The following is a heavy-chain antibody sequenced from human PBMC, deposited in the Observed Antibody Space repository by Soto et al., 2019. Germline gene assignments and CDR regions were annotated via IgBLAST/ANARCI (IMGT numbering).Heavy chain of an antibody. D-gene: IGHD6-6*01. Sequence: EVQLVESGGGLVKPGGSLRLSCAASGFTFSSYSMNWVRQAPGKGLEWVSSISSSSSYIYYADSVKGRFTISRDNAKNSLYLQMNSPRAEDTAVYYCARDHNRYSSSYGWFDPWGQGTLVTVSS. CDR2: ISSSSSYI. J-gene: IGHJ5*02. CDR3: ARDHNRYSSSYGWFDP. V-gene: IGHV3-21*01. CDR1: GFTFSSYS.